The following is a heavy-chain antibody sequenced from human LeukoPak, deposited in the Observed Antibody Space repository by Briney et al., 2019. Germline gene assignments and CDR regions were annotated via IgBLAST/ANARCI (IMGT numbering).Heavy chain of an antibody. J-gene: IGHJ5*01. D-gene: IGHD4-17*01. CDR3: ARGLTTTGFDS. CDR2: SSGSGAVA. Sequence: GCSLRLCCAASLCTVSSYAISWLRQTPLKGLAWVSASSGSGAVAYYAESVKGMFANSRDNSKNTVYVHMNSLKAEDTAVYYCARGLTTTGFDSWGQGTLVTVSS. CDR1: LCTVSSYA. V-gene: IGHV3-23*01.